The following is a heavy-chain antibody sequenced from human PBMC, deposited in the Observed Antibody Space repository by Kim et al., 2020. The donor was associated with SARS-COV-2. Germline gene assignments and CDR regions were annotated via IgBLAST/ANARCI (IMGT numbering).Heavy chain of an antibody. CDR3: ARVAQYYYGSGTLDY. CDR2: INAGNGNT. Sequence: ASVKVSCKASGYTFTSYAMHWVRQAPGQRLEWMGWINAGNGNTKYSQKFQGRVTITRDTSASTAYMELSSLRSEDTAVYYCARVAQYYYGSGTLDYWGQGTLVTVSS. CDR1: GYTFTSYA. J-gene: IGHJ4*02. V-gene: IGHV1-3*01. D-gene: IGHD3-10*01.